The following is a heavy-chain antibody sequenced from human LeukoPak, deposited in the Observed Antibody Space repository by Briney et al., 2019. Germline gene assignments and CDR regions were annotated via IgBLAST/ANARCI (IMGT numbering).Heavy chain of an antibody. CDR2: MNPNSGNT. CDR3: ARGWRPFYCSSTSCYMWYFDY. D-gene: IGHD2-2*02. Sequence: ASVKVSCKASGYTFTSYDINWVRQATGQGLEWMGWMNPNSGNTGYAQKFQGRVTITRNTSISTAYMGLSSLRSEDTAVYYCARGWRPFYCSSTSCYMWYFDYWGQGTLVTVSS. J-gene: IGHJ4*02. CDR1: GYTFTSYD. V-gene: IGHV1-8*03.